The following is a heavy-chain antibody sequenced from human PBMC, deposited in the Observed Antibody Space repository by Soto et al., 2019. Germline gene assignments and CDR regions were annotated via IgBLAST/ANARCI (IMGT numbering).Heavy chain of an antibody. J-gene: IGHJ5*02. CDR3: ARDMVRGVMGFPWETSTTFDP. CDR2: MNPNSGDT. CDR1: GYTFTSYD. V-gene: IGHV1-8*01. Sequence: ASVKVSCKASGYTFTSYDINWVRQATGQGLEWMGWMNPNSGDTGYAQKFQGRVTMTRNTSISTAYMELSSLRSEDTAVYYCARDMVRGVMGFPWETSTTFDPWGQGTLVTVS. D-gene: IGHD3-10*01.